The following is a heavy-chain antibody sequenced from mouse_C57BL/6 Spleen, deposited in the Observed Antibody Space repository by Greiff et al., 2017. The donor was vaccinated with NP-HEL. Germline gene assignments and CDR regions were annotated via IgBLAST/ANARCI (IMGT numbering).Heavy chain of an antibody. CDR1: GYTFTDYY. D-gene: IGHD1-1*01. V-gene: IGHV1-26*01. CDR3: ARGFITTVVVDY. CDR2: INPNNGGT. Sequence: VQLQQSGPELVKPGASVKISCKASGYTFTDYYMNWVKQSHGKSLEWIGDINPNNGGTSYNQKFKGKATLTVDKSSSTAYMELRSLTSEDSAVYYCARGFITTVVVDYWGQGTTLTVSS. J-gene: IGHJ2*01.